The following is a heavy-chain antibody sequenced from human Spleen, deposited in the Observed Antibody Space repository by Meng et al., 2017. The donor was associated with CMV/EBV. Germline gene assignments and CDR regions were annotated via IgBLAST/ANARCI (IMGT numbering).Heavy chain of an antibody. CDR2: IYYSGST. CDR1: GGSISSSSYY. D-gene: IGHD2-2*01. V-gene: IGHV4-39*07. Sequence: SETLSLTCTVSGGSISSSSYYWGWIRQPPGKGLEWIGSIYYSGSTYYNPSLKSRVTISVDTSKNQFSLKLSSVTAADTAVYYCARGLRVVVPAAIKPRYYYYGMDVWGQGTTVTVSS. CDR3: ARGLRVVVPAAIKPRYYYYGMDV. J-gene: IGHJ6*02.